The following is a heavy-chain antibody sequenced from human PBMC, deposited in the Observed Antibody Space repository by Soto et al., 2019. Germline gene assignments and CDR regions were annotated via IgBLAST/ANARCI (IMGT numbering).Heavy chain of an antibody. Sequence: GGSLRLSCAASGFTFSSYWMSWVRQAPGKGLEWVANIKQDGSEKYYVDSVKGRFTISRDNAKNSLYLQMNSLRAEDTAVYYCARGYCSSTSCPHRNYYYYYMDVWGKGTTVTVSS. D-gene: IGHD2-2*01. CDR1: GFTFSSYW. V-gene: IGHV3-7*01. CDR3: ARGYCSSTSCPHRNYYYYYMDV. CDR2: IKQDGSEK. J-gene: IGHJ6*03.